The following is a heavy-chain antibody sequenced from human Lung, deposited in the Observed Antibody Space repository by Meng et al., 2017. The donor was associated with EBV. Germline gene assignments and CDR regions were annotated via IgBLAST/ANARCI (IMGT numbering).Heavy chain of an antibody. Sequence: GPLWESGSQLKKPGASVKVSCKASGYTFTSYAMNWVRQAPGQGLEWMGWINTNTGNPTYAQGFTGRFVFSLDTSVSTAYLQISSLKAEDTAVYYCARDKIAVAGITGDYWGQGTLVTVSS. CDR1: GYTFTSYA. CDR2: INTNTGNP. V-gene: IGHV7-4-1*02. D-gene: IGHD6-19*01. J-gene: IGHJ4*02. CDR3: ARDKIAVAGITGDY.